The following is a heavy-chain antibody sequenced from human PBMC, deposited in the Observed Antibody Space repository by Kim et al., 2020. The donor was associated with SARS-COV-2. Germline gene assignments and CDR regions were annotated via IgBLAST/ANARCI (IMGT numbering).Heavy chain of an antibody. D-gene: IGHD6-13*01. J-gene: IGHJ4*02. Sequence: VKGRFTISRDNSKNTLYLQMNSLRAEDTAVYYCAKDVYGSSWYGAGDFDYWGQGTLVTVSS. V-gene: IGHV3-23*01. CDR3: AKDVYGSSWYGAGDFDY.